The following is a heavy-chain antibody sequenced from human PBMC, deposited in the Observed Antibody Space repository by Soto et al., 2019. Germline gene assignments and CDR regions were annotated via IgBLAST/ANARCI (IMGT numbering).Heavy chain of an antibody. D-gene: IGHD3-3*01. Sequence: QITLNESGPTVVKPAETLTLTCTFSGFSLTTSRVGVGWIRQSPGKAPEWLALIYWDDDKRYSASLKSRLTITKDTSKNQVVLTMASVDPADTATYYCAHRILRTVFGLVTTTAIYFDFWGQGTPVVVSS. J-gene: IGHJ4*02. V-gene: IGHV2-5*02. CDR2: IYWDDDK. CDR1: GFSLTTSRVG. CDR3: AHRILRTVFGLVTTTAIYFDF.